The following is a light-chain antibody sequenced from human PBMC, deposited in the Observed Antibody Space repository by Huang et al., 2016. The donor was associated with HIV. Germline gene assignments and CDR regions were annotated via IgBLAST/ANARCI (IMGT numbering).Light chain of an antibody. CDR1: QNLRND. Sequence: DIQMTQSPSSQSASVGDRVTITCRASQNLRNDLNWYQQKPGKAPSLLIYAASTLQTGVPSRFSGSGSGTDFTLTISSLQPEDFATYYCQESYSTPWTFGQGTKVEI. V-gene: IGKV1-39*01. CDR2: AAS. CDR3: QESYSTPWT. J-gene: IGKJ1*01.